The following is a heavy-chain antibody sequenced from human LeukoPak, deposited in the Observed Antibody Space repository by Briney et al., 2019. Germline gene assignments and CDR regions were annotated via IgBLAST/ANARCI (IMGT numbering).Heavy chain of an antibody. D-gene: IGHD2-8*01. CDR3: ARDGAPPAKTNGVWKYYYGMDV. CDR1: GGTFSSYA. CDR2: IIPIFGTA. V-gene: IGHV1-69*13. J-gene: IGHJ6*02. Sequence: GASVKVSCKASGGTFSSYAISWVQQAPGQGLEWMGGIIPIFGTANYAQKFQGRVTITADESTSTAYMELSSLRSEDTAVYYCARDGAPPAKTNGVWKYYYGMDVWGQGTTVTVSS.